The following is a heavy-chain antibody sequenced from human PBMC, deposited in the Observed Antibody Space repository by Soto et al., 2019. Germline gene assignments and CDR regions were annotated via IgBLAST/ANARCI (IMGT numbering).Heavy chain of an antibody. CDR1: GGSISFDHYH. Sequence: QVQLQQSGPGLVKPSQTLSLTCTVSGGSISFDHYHWTWIRQHPGKGLEWIGYVHYSGSVLYNPSLPSRVSISVDTSKNQFSLKLSSVTSADTSVYFCAREDDGGDRVYDGLDVWGQGTTVTVSS. V-gene: IGHV4-30-4*01. J-gene: IGHJ6*02. D-gene: IGHD2-21*02. CDR3: AREDDGGDRVYDGLDV. CDR2: VHYSGSV.